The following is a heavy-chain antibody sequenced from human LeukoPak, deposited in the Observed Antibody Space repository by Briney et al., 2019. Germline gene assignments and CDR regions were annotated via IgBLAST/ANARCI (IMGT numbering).Heavy chain of an antibody. J-gene: IGHJ3*02. CDR1: GFTFSSYE. V-gene: IGHV3-48*03. D-gene: IGHD6-13*01. CDR3: ARHSSTWYSAFDI. CDR2: ISSSGSTI. Sequence: GGSLRLSCAASGFTFSSYEMNWVRQAPGKGLEWVSYISSSGSTIYYADSVKGRFTISRDNAKNSLYLQMNSLRAEDTAVYYCARHSSTWYSAFDIWGQGTMVTVSS.